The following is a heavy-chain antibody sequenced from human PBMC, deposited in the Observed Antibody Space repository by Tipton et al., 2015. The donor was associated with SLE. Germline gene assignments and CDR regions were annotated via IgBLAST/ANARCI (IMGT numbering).Heavy chain of an antibody. CDR1: GFTFSGFE. Sequence: GSLRLSCAASGFTFSGFEMNWVRQAPGKGLEWVSYISSSGRITYYSDSVKGRFTISRDNAKNSLHLQMNSLRAEDTAVYYCAISLYSSPDYWGQGTLVTVFS. J-gene: IGHJ4*02. CDR2: ISSSGRIT. CDR3: AISLYSSPDY. V-gene: IGHV3-48*03. D-gene: IGHD6-13*01.